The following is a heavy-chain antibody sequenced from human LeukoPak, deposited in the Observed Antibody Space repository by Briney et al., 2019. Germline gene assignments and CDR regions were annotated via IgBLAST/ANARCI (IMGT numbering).Heavy chain of an antibody. Sequence: GSLRLSCAASEFSFRSYWISLVRQASGKGLGWVANIKHDGSDKYYVDSVKGRFTISRDNAKNLLYLQMNSLRAEDTAVYHCARDPGSTIFEVTEGYFDLWGRGTLVTVSS. D-gene: IGHD3-3*01. CDR2: IKHDGSDK. V-gene: IGHV3-7*01. CDR1: EFSFRSYW. CDR3: ARDPGSTIFEVTEGYFDL. J-gene: IGHJ2*01.